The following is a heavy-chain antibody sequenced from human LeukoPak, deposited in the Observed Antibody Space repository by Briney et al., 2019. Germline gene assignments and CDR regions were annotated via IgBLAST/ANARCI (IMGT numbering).Heavy chain of an antibody. CDR1: GFTFSNAW. V-gene: IGHV3-15*07. D-gene: IGHD2-2*01. CDR2: IKSKTDGGTT. CDR3: TTDPDIVVVPAATLWDY. J-gene: IGHJ4*02. Sequence: GGSQRLSCAASGFTFSNAWMNWVRQAPGKGLEWVGRIKSKTDGGTTDYAAPVKGRFTISRDDSKNTLYLQMNSLKTEDTAVYYCTTDPDIVVVPAATLWDYWGQGTLVTVSS.